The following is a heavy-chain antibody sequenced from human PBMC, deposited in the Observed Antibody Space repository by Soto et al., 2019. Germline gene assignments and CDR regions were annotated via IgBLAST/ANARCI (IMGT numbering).Heavy chain of an antibody. Sequence: PGGSLRLSCAASGFTFSSYGMHWVRQAPGKGLEWVAVISYDGSNKYYADSVKGRFTISRDNSTNTLYLQMNSLRAEDTAVYYCAKGGYCSGGSCYPTGVFDPWGQGTLVTVSS. CDR3: AKGGYCSGGSCYPTGVFDP. V-gene: IGHV3-30*18. J-gene: IGHJ5*02. CDR2: ISYDGSNK. D-gene: IGHD2-15*01. CDR1: GFTFSSYG.